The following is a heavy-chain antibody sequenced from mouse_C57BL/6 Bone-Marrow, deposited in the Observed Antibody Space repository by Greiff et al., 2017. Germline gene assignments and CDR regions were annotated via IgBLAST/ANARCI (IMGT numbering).Heavy chain of an antibody. D-gene: IGHD2-13*01. CDR3: TRGHMTTHYYAMDY. CDR1: GFTFSNYW. Sequence: EVKLMESGGGLVQPGGSMKLSCVSSGFTFSNYWMNCVRQSPEKGLEWVSQIRLKSDNYATHYAESVKGRFTISRDDSKSSVYLQKNNLRAEDTGIYYCTRGHMTTHYYAMDYWGQGTSVTVSS. V-gene: IGHV6-3*01. CDR2: IRLKSDNYAT. J-gene: IGHJ4*01.